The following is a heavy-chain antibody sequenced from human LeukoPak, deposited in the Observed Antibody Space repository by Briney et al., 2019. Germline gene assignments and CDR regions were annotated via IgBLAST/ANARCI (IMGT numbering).Heavy chain of an antibody. CDR2: IIPIFGTA. J-gene: IGHJ3*02. V-gene: IGHV1-69*05. Sequence: SVKVSCKASGGTFSSYAISWVRQAPGQGLEWMGRIIPIFGTANYAQKFQGRVTITTDESTSTAYMELSSLRSEDTAVYCCARDPSSGWSKGDDAFDIWGQGTMVTVSS. CDR1: GGTFSSYA. D-gene: IGHD6-19*01. CDR3: ARDPSSGWSKGDDAFDI.